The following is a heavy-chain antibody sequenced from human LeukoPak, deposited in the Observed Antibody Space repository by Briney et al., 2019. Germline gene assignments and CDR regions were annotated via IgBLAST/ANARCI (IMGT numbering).Heavy chain of an antibody. D-gene: IGHD1-26*01. CDR3: ARNPQRGGRYNYFDY. CDR1: GYSISSGYY. CDR2: IYHSGIT. J-gene: IGHJ4*02. Sequence: PAETLSLTCAVSGYSISSGYYWGWIRQPPGKGLEWIGIIYHSGITYFNPSLKSRVTISVDTSKNQFSLKLSSVTAADTAVFYCARNPQRGGRYNYFDYWGQAALVTVSS. V-gene: IGHV4-38-2*01.